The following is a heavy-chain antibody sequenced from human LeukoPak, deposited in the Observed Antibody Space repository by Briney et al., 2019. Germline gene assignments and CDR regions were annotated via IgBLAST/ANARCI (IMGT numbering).Heavy chain of an antibody. D-gene: IGHD5-18*01. CDR2: ISWNSGSI. J-gene: IGHJ6*02. V-gene: IGHV3-9*01. Sequence: PGGSLRLSCAASGFTFDDYAMHWVRQAPGKGLEWVSGISWNSGSIGYADSVKGRFTISRDNAKNSLYLQMNSLRAEDTAVYYCARGGGYSYGPTPAGMDVWGQGTTVTVSS. CDR1: GFTFDDYA. CDR3: ARGGGYSYGPTPAGMDV.